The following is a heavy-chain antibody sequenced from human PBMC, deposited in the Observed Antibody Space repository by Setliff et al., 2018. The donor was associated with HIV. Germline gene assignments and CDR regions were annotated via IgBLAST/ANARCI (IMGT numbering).Heavy chain of an antibody. Sequence: PGGSLRLSCAASGFDFSDYSMNWVRQAPGKGLEWVSSISTGSTYKYYADSVKGRFTISRDNAKNLLYLQMPSLTADDTAVYYCARDDPSIIGRRALRYWGQGILVTVSS. CDR1: GFDFSDYS. J-gene: IGHJ4*02. CDR3: ARDDPSIIGRRALRY. V-gene: IGHV3-21*01. D-gene: IGHD2-21*01. CDR2: ISTGSTYK.